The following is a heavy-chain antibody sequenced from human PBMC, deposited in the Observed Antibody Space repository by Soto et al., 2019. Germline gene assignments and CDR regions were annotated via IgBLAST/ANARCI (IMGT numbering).Heavy chain of an antibody. V-gene: IGHV4-34*12. Sequence: LETRSLSCAVYEGYFSGYDGSWLRQPPGKGLEWIGEIIHSGTTYYNPSLRSRVTISVDTSKNQFSLDLTSVTAADTAVYYCATTLLRLFNWFAPWGQGTLVTVSS. J-gene: IGHJ5*02. CDR1: EGYFSGYD. CDR3: ATTLLRLFNWFAP. CDR2: IIHSGTT. D-gene: IGHD3-16*01.